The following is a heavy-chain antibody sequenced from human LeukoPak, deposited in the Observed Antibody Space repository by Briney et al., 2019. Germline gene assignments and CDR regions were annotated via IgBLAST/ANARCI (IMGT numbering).Heavy chain of an antibody. CDR1: GFTVSSNY. Sequence: GGSLRLSCAASGFTVSSNYMSWVRQAPGKGLEWVSVIYSGGSTYYADSVKGRFTISRDNSKNTLYLQMNSLRAEDTAVYYCARGSYDSSGDALDYWGQGTLVTVSS. V-gene: IGHV3-53*01. CDR2: IYSGGST. J-gene: IGHJ4*02. D-gene: IGHD3-22*01. CDR3: ARGSYDSSGDALDY.